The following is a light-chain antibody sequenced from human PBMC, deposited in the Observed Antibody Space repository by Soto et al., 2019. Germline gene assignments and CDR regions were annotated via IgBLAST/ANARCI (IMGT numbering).Light chain of an antibody. J-gene: IGKJ3*01. CDR3: QHYGGSFI. Sequence: EIVLTQSPGTLSLSPGEGATVSCRVSQSINSKSLVWYQRKFGQAPRLLIYNTSSRATGIPDSFSGSGSGTDFTLSISRLEPEDFAVYYCQHYGGSFIFGPGTKVEFK. CDR2: NTS. CDR1: QSINSKS. V-gene: IGKV3-20*01.